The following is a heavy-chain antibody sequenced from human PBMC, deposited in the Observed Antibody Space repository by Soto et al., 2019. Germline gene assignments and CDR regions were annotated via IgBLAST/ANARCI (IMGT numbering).Heavy chain of an antibody. CDR1: GGSINNYY. Sequence: SETLSLTCTDSGGSINNYYWSWLRQPAGKGLECIGRIYSSGSTNYSPSLKSRLSMSVDTSKNQFSLKMSSVTAADTALYYCARGMSGYDYIFDYWGQGTQVTVSS. CDR2: IYSSGST. CDR3: ARGMSGYDYIFDY. V-gene: IGHV4-4*07. J-gene: IGHJ4*02. D-gene: IGHD5-12*01.